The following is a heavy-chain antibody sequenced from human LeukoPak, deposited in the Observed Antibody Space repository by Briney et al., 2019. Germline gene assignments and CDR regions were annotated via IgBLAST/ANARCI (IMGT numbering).Heavy chain of an antibody. J-gene: IGHJ4*02. CDR3: ATTKQARRYFDY. D-gene: IGHD1-1*01. V-gene: IGHV3-23*01. Sequence: GGSLRLSCAGSGFTFSSNPLSWVRQAPGKGLEWVSAINPSGGNTYYADSVRGRFTISRDNSKNTLYLQLNTLRAEDTAVYYCATTKQARRYFDYWGQGTLVTVSS. CDR1: GFTFSSNP. CDR2: INPSGGNT.